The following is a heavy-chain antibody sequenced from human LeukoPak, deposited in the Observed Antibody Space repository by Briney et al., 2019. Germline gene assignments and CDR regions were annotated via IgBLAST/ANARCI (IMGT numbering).Heavy chain of an antibody. D-gene: IGHD4-11*01. Sequence: SVKVSCKASGGTFSSYAISWVRQAPGQGLEWMGGIIPIFGTANYAQKFQGRVTITADKSTSTAYMELSSLRSEDTAVYYCARVGSYSNYGVYYYYYMDVWGKGTTVTVSS. CDR2: IIPIFGTA. CDR1: GGTFSSYA. J-gene: IGHJ6*03. CDR3: ARVGSYSNYGVYYYYYMDV. V-gene: IGHV1-69*06.